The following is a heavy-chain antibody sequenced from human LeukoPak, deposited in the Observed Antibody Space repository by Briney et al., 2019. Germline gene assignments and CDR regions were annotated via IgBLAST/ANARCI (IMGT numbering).Heavy chain of an antibody. CDR1: GGSISSGYY. V-gene: IGHV4-31*03. J-gene: IGHJ2*01. D-gene: IGHD6-13*01. CDR3: ARAPSLGSTSRFVL. CDR2: ISYTGNT. Sequence: TSETLSLTCTVSGGSISSGYYWTWIRQPPGKGLEWMGFISYTGNTYYKSSLKSRITMSVDTSKSHFSLNLSSVTAADTAVYYCARAPSLGSTSRFVLGGRGPLVIVPS.